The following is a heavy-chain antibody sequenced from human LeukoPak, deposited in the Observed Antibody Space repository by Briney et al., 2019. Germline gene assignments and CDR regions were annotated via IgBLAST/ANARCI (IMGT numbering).Heavy chain of an antibody. CDR1: GGSISSSSYY. V-gene: IGHV4-39*01. J-gene: IGHJ4*02. CDR2: IYYSGST. D-gene: IGHD2-2*01. CDR3: ARQGYCSSTSCYNRGFFDY. Sequence: SETLSLTCTVSGGSISSSSYYWGWIRQPPGKGLEWIGSIYYSGSTNYNPSLKSRVTIYVDTSRNQFSLRLSSVTAADMAVYYCARQGYCSSTSCYNRGFFDYWGQGTLVTVSS.